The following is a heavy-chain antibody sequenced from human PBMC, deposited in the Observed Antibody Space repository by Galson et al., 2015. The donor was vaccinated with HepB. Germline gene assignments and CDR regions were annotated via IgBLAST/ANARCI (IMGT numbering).Heavy chain of an antibody. D-gene: IGHD6-13*01. Sequence: SVKVSCKASGGTFSSYAISWVRQAPGQGLEWMGGIIPIFGTANYAQKFQGRVTITADKSTSTAYMELSSLRPEDTAVYYCARVLSSSWYFYYWGQGTLVTVSS. J-gene: IGHJ4*02. CDR3: ARVLSSSWYFYY. CDR1: GGTFSSYA. CDR2: IIPIFGTA. V-gene: IGHV1-69*06.